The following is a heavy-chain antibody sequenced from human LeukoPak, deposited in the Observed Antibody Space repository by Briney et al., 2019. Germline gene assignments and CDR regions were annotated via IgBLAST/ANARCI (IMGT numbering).Heavy chain of an antibody. Sequence: SQTLSLTCTVSGGSISSGGYYWSWIRQHPGKGLEWIGYIYYSGSTYYNPSLKSRVTISGDTSKNQFSLKLSSVTAADTAVYYCARELCNSTSCYTYYYYYMDVWGKGTTVTVSS. CDR1: GGSISSGGYY. D-gene: IGHD2-2*02. CDR3: ARELCNSTSCYTYYYYYMDV. CDR2: IYYSGST. J-gene: IGHJ6*03. V-gene: IGHV4-30-4*08.